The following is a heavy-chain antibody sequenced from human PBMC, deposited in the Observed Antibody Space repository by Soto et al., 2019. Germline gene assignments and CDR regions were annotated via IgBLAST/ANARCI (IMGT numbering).Heavy chain of an antibody. Sequence: QVQLQQWGAGLLKPSETLSLTCAVYSGSFGDYYWAWVRQPPGKGLEWIGHINRRGNTNCKPSLKSRVSMSIVTSKNQFSLKVTSVTAADTAVYYCARGRAPINYWGQGTMVTVSS. CDR3: ARGRAPINY. D-gene: IGHD5-12*01. J-gene: IGHJ4*02. CDR1: SGSFGDYY. V-gene: IGHV4-34*02. CDR2: INRRGNT.